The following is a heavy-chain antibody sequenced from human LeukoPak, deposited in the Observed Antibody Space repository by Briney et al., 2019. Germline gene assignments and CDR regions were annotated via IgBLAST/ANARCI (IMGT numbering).Heavy chain of an antibody. CDR3: ARDRHSSSWYGGVDY. CDR2: ISSSGSTI. D-gene: IGHD6-13*01. J-gene: IGHJ4*02. CDR1: GFTFSSYE. V-gene: IGHV3-48*03. Sequence: GGSLRLSCAASGFTFSSYEMNWVRQAPGKGLEWVSYISSSGSTIYYADSVKGRFTISRDNAKNSPYLQMNSLRAEDTAVYYCARDRHSSSWYGGVDYWGQRTLVTVSS.